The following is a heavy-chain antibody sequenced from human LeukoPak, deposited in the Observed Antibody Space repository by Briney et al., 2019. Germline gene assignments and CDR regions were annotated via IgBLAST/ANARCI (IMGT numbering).Heavy chain of an antibody. V-gene: IGHV3-48*03. J-gene: IGHJ3*02. CDR2: ISSSGNDK. Sequence: PGGSLRLSCAASGFPFSDHEMNWVRQAPGKGLEWVSYISSSGNDKYYPDSVKGRFPISRDNAKNSLYLQMNSLRAEDTAVYYCARRTSGAFAIWGQGTKVTVSS. CDR3: ARRTSGAFAI. CDR1: GFPFSDHE.